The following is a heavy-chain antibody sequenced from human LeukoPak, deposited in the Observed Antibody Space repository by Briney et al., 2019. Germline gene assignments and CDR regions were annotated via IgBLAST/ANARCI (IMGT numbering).Heavy chain of an antibody. CDR1: GGTFSSYA. J-gene: IGHJ4*02. CDR2: IIPIFGTA. V-gene: IGHV1-69*13. D-gene: IGHD2-15*01. CDR3: ARAWGYCSGGSCMTGYFDY. Sequence: GASVKVSCKASGGTFSSYAISWVRQAPGQGLEWMGGIIPIFGTANYAQKFQGRVTITADESTSTAYMELSSLRSDDTAVYYCARAWGYCSGGSCMTGYFDYWGQGTLVTVSS.